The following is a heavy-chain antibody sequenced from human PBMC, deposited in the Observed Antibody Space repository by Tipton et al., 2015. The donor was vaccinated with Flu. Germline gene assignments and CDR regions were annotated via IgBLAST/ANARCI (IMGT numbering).Heavy chain of an antibody. V-gene: IGHV4-61*02. D-gene: IGHD4-17*01. Sequence: TLSLTCTVSGGSISSGSYYWSWVRQPAGKGLEWIGRIYTGGSTNYNPSLKSRVTISVDTSKNQFSLKLCSVTAADTAVYYCARTHDYRDPGGQHWGQGTLVSVSS. CDR3: ARTHDYRDPGGQH. CDR1: GGSISSGSYY. CDR2: IYTGGST. J-gene: IGHJ1*01.